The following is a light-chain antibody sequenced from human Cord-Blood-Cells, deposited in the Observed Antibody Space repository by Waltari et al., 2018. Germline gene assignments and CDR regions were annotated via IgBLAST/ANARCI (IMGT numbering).Light chain of an antibody. J-gene: IGKJ1*01. CDR3: QQSYSTPPT. V-gene: IGKV1-39*01. CDR2: AAS. Sequence: DIQMTQSPSSLSASVGDRVTITCRASQSLSSYLNWYQQKPGKAPKRLIYAASSLQSGVPSRFSGSGSGTDFTLTISSLQPEDFATYYCQQSYSTPPTFGQGTKVEIK. CDR1: QSLSSY.